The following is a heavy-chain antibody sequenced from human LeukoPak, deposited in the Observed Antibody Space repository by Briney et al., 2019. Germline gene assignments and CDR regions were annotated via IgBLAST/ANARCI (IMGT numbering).Heavy chain of an antibody. CDR2: IYTSGST. Sequence: SETLSLTCTVSGGSISSYYWSWIRQPPGKGLEWIGYIYTSGSTNYNPSLKSRVTVSVDTSNNQFSLKLSSVTAADTAVYYCARGDYYYYMDVWGKGTTVTVSS. CDR3: ARGDYYYYMDV. CDR1: GGSISSYY. V-gene: IGHV4-4*09. J-gene: IGHJ6*03.